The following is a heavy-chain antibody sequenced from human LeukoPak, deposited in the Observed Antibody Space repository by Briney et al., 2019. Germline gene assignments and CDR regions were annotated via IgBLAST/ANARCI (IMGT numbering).Heavy chain of an antibody. CDR1: GYTFTAHY. J-gene: IGHJ3*02. Sequence: GASVKVSCKASGYTFTAHYLHWVRQAPGQGLEWMGWINPNSGGTNYAQKFQGRVTMTRDTSISTAYMELSRLRSDDTAVYYCARLLKVGVPSPENAFDIWGLGTMVTVSS. CDR3: ARLLKVGVPSPENAFDI. D-gene: IGHD2-2*01. V-gene: IGHV1-2*02. CDR2: INPNSGGT.